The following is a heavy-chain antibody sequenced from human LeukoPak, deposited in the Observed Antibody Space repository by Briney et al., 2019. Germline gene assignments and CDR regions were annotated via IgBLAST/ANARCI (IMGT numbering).Heavy chain of an antibody. CDR1: GGSISSSSYY. CDR3: ARVNIYDILTGYYNGVSYYFDY. D-gene: IGHD3-9*01. V-gene: IGHV4-39*07. Sequence: SETLSLTCTVSGGSISSSSYYWGWIRQPPGKGLEWIGSIYYSGSTYYNPSLKSRVTISVDTSKNQFSLKLSSVTAADTAVYYCARVNIYDILTGYYNGVSYYFDYWGQGTLVTVSS. J-gene: IGHJ4*02. CDR2: IYYSGST.